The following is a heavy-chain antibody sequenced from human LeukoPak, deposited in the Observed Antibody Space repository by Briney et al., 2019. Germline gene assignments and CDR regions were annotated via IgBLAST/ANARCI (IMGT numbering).Heavy chain of an antibody. CDR3: ARGLVLRLNFDY. CDR2: IYHSGST. Sequence: SETLSLTCTVSGGSISSYYWSWIRQPPGKGLEWIGYIYHSGSTYYNPSLKSRVTISVDRSKNQFSLKLSSVTAADTAVYYCARGLVLRLNFDYWGQGTLVTVSS. J-gene: IGHJ4*02. D-gene: IGHD6-19*01. CDR1: GGSISSYY. V-gene: IGHV4-59*12.